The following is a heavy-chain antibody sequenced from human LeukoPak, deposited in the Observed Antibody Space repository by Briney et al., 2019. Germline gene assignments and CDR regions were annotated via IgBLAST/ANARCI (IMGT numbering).Heavy chain of an antibody. CDR1: GFTFSSYA. D-gene: IGHD3-16*01. Sequence: GGSLRLSCAASGFTFSSYAMYWVRQAPGKGLEYVSAISSNGGRTYYANSVKGRFTISRDNSKNTLYLQMNSLRAEDTAVYYCAKEILTADAFDIWGQGTMVTVSS. V-gene: IGHV3-64*01. CDR2: ISSNGGRT. CDR3: AKEILTADAFDI. J-gene: IGHJ3*02.